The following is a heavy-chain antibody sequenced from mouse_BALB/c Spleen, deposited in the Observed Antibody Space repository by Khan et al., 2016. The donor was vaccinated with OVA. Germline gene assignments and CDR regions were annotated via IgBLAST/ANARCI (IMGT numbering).Heavy chain of an antibody. CDR3: ARYDYDYDGAFAY. D-gene: IGHD2-4*01. J-gene: IGHJ3*01. CDR2: ISYSGST. CDR1: VDSITSGY. Sequence: VQLKESGPSLVKPSQTLSLTCSVTVDSITSGYWNWIRKFPGNKLEYMGYISYSGSTYYNPSLKSRISITRDTSKNQYYLQLNSVTTEDTATYYCARYDYDYDGAFAYWGQGTLVTVSA. V-gene: IGHV3-8*02.